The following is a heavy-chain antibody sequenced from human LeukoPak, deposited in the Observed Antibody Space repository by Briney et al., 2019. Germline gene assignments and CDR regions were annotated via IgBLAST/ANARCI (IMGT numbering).Heavy chain of an antibody. Sequence: GASVKVSCKASGYTFTSYYMHWVRQAPGQGLERMGIINPSGGSTSYAQKFQGRVTMTRNTSISTAYMELSSLRSEDTAVYYCARGSNYRDYYYYGMDVWGQGTTVTVSS. CDR1: GYTFTSYY. CDR2: INPSGGST. D-gene: IGHD4-11*01. CDR3: ARGSNYRDYYYYGMDV. V-gene: IGHV1-46*01. J-gene: IGHJ6*02.